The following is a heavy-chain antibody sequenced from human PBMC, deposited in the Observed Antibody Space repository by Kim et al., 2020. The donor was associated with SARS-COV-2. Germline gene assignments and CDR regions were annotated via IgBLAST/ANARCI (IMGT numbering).Heavy chain of an antibody. CDR3: ARGSSWGSSWYL. CDR2: INHSGST. CDR1: GGSFSGYY. V-gene: IGHV4-34*01. J-gene: IGHJ5*02. Sequence: SETLSLTCAVYGGSFSGYYWSWIRQPPGKGLEWIGEINHSGSTNYNPSLKSRVTISVDTSKNQFSLKLSSVTAADTAVYYCARGSSWGSSWYLWGQGTLV. D-gene: IGHD6-13*01.